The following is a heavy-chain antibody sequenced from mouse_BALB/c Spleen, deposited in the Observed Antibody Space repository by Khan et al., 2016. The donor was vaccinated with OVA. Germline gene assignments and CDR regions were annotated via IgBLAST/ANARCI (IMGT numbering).Heavy chain of an antibody. V-gene: IGHV5-6-4*01. CDR1: GFAFSSYS. Sequence: EVELVESGGGLVKPGGSLKLSCAASGFAFSSYSMSWVRQTPEQRLEWVATITSGGSYTYYPDSVTGRFPISRAHAKNTLYLQMSSLKSEDTAMYYCTRDRNYYGSSFYFDYWGQGTTLTGSS. CDR3: TRDRNYYGSSFYFDY. CDR2: ITSGGSYT. D-gene: IGHD1-1*01. J-gene: IGHJ2*01.